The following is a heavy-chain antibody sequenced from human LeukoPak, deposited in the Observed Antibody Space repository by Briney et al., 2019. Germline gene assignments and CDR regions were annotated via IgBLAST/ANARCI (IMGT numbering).Heavy chain of an antibody. Sequence: PGGSLRLSCAVSGFTFRSYWMHWVRQAPGKGLERVSAISGSGASTYYADSVQGRFTITRDNSKNMLFLQMNSLTAEDTAVYFCARWNFGESESPFFYFYFGMDVWGQGTTVTVSS. V-gene: IGHV3-23*01. J-gene: IGHJ6*02. CDR3: ARWNFGESESPFFYFYFGMDV. CDR1: GFTFRSYW. CDR2: ISGSGAST. D-gene: IGHD3-10*01.